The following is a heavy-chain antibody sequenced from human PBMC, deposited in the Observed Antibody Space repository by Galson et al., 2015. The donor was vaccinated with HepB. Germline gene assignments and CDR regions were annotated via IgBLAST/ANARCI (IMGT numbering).Heavy chain of an antibody. CDR1: GFTFSNDW. V-gene: IGHV3-7*01. J-gene: IGHJ6*02. CDR3: VREGV. Sequence: SLRLSCAASGFTFSNDWMSWARQAPGKGPEWVANINKDGSGKNYGDSVKGRFTISRDNAKYSLFLQMNSLRAEDTAVYYCVREGVWGQGTTVTVSS. CDR2: INKDGSGK.